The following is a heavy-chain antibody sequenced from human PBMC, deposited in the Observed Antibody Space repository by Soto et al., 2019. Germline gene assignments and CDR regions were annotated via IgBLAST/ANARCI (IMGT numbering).Heavy chain of an antibody. CDR1: GGSFSGYF. Sequence: SETLSLTCAVYGGSFSGYFWSWIRQPPTKGLEWIGEISHNGGTTYNPSLKSRVTISIDTSKNQFSLRLSSVSAADTAVYYCARGATTVEHFYYYGMDVWAQGTTVTVSS. CDR2: ISHNGGT. V-gene: IGHV4-34*01. J-gene: IGHJ6*02. D-gene: IGHD4-17*01. CDR3: ARGATTVEHFYYYGMDV.